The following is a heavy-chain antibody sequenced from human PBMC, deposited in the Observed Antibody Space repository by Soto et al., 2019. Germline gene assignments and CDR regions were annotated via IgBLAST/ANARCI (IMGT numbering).Heavy chain of an antibody. CDR3: ARQGPSGMDV. V-gene: IGHV4-59*08. CDR2: IYYSGST. CDR1: GGSISSYY. Sequence: QVQLQESGPGLVKPSETLSLTCTVSGGSISSYYLSWIRQPPGKGLEWIGYIYYSGSTNYNPSLKSRVTISVDTSKNQFSLKLSSVTAADTAVYYCARQGPSGMDVWGQGTTVTVSS. J-gene: IGHJ6*02.